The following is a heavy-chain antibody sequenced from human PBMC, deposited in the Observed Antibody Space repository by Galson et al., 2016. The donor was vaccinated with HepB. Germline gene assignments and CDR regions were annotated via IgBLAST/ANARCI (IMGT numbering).Heavy chain of an antibody. CDR1: GDSVYNNGAA. V-gene: IGHV6-1*01. CDR3: ARAVMLGRGMDV. J-gene: IGHJ6*02. CDR2: TFYRSTWEN. D-gene: IGHD3-10*01. Sequence: AISGDSVYNNGAAWVWIRQSPSRGLEWLGRTFYRSTWENHYTGSVRNRITLSPDTSRNKFSLHLNSVTPEDTAVYYCARAVMLGRGMDVWGQGTTATVSS.